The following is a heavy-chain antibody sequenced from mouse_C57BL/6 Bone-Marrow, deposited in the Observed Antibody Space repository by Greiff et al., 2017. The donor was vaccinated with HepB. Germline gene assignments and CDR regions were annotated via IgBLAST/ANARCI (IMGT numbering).Heavy chain of an antibody. V-gene: IGHV1-81*01. D-gene: IGHD2-1*01. CDR1: GYTFTSYG. Sequence: QVQLKESGAELARPGASVKLSCKASGYTFTSYGISWVKQRTGQGLEWIGEIYPRSGNTYYNEKFKGKATLTADKSSSTAYMELRSLTSEDSAVYFCAIYGNPAWFAYWGQGTLVTVSA. J-gene: IGHJ3*01. CDR3: AIYGNPAWFAY. CDR2: IYPRSGNT.